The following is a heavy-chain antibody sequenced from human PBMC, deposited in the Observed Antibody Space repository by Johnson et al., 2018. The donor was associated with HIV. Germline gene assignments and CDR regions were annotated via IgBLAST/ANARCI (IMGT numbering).Heavy chain of an antibody. D-gene: IGHD3-16*01. CDR3: AKDGGRWSYSFDV. V-gene: IGHV3-30*04. CDR2: IQHDGSDK. Sequence: QVQLLESGGGVVQPGRSLRLSCAASGFTFSSYAMHWVRQAPGKGLEWVSFIQHDGSDKSYADSVEGRFTISRDNSKNTLYLQMNSLRTEDTALYYCAKDGGRWSYSFDVWGQGTMVSVSS. J-gene: IGHJ3*01. CDR1: GFTFSSYA.